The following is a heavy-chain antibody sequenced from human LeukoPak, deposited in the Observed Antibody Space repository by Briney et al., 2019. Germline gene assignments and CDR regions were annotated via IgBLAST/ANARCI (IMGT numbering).Heavy chain of an antibody. J-gene: IGHJ4*02. D-gene: IGHD6-6*01. Sequence: GGSLRLSCAASGFNFVDYTMHWVRQAPGKGLEWVSLISWNGVSTYYADSVKGRFTISRDSNKNSLFLQMNSLRTEDTALYYCAKERGSSGYFDYWGQGTLVTVSS. V-gene: IGHV3-43*01. CDR1: GFNFVDYT. CDR3: AKERGSSGYFDY. CDR2: ISWNGVST.